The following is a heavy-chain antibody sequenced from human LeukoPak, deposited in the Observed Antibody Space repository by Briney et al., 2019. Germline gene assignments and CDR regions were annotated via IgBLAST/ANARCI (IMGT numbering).Heavy chain of an antibody. J-gene: IGHJ4*02. CDR3: ARSGVIDMVPFDH. CDR2: TYYRSKWCN. CDR1: GDRVSSSSAA. D-gene: IGHD2-21*01. V-gene: IGHV6-1*01. Sequence: SQTLSLTCAISGDRVSSSSAAWNWIRQSPSRGLEWLGRTYYRSKWCNDYAVSVKSRTTINPDTSKNQFSLQLNSVTPEDTAVYYCARSGVIDMVPFDHWGQGTLVTVSS.